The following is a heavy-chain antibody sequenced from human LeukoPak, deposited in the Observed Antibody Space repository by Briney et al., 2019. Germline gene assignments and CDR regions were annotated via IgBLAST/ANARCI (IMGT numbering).Heavy chain of an antibody. V-gene: IGHV4-59*01. Sequence: SEALSLTCTVSGGSISNYYWSWIRQPPGKGLEWIAYIDYRGSTTYNPSLKSRVTISVDTSRNQFSLKLSSVTAADTAVYYCARSRSGYSYDHAAFDIWGQGTMVTVSS. CDR1: GGSISNYY. CDR2: IDYRGST. D-gene: IGHD5-18*01. CDR3: ARSRSGYSYDHAAFDI. J-gene: IGHJ3*02.